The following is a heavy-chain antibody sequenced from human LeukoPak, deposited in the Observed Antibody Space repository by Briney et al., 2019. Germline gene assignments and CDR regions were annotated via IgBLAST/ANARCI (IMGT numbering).Heavy chain of an antibody. CDR3: AKDCFDIVVVVAATPADAFDI. D-gene: IGHD2-15*01. V-gene: IGHV3-23*01. Sequence: FAESVKGRFTISRDNSKNTLYLQMNSLRAEDTAVYYCAKDCFDIVVVVAATPADAFDIWGQGTMVTVSS. J-gene: IGHJ3*02.